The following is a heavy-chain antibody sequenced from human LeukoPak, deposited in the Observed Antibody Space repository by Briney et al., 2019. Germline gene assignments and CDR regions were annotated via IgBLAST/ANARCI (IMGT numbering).Heavy chain of an antibody. V-gene: IGHV4-39*07. CDR1: GGSISSSSHY. CDR3: ARSPGGVNNWFDP. D-gene: IGHD2-8*01. Sequence: SETLSLTCTVSGGSISSSSHYWGWIRQPPGKGLEWIGSFSYGGGTYYNPSLKSRVTISVDTSKNQFSVRLSSVTAADTAVYYCARSPGGVNNWFDPWGQGTLVTVSS. CDR2: FSYGGGT. J-gene: IGHJ5*02.